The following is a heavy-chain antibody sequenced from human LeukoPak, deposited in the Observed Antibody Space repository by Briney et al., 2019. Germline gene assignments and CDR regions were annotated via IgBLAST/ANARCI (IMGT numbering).Heavy chain of an antibody. J-gene: IGHJ4*02. Sequence: SQTLSLTCAISGDSVSSNSAAWNWIRQSPSRGLEWLGRTYYRSKWYNDYAVSVKSRITINPDTSKNQFSLQLNSVTPEDTAVYYCATSLVDRGVATITVWGQGTLVTVSS. CDR3: ATSLVDRGVATITV. CDR1: GDSVSSNSAA. CDR2: TYYRSKWYN. D-gene: IGHD5-12*01. V-gene: IGHV6-1*01.